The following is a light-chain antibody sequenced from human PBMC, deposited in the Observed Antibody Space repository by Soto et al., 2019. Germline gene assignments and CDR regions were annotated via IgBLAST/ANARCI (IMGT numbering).Light chain of an antibody. CDR2: DVS. Sequence: QSVLTQPRSVSGSPGQSVTISCTGTSSDVGGYNYVSWYQQHPGKAPKLMSYDVSKRPSGVPDRFSGSKSGNTASLTISGLQAEDEADYYCCSYAGSYTPDVFGTGTKLTVL. J-gene: IGLJ1*01. V-gene: IGLV2-11*01. CDR1: SSDVGGYNY. CDR3: CSYAGSYTPDV.